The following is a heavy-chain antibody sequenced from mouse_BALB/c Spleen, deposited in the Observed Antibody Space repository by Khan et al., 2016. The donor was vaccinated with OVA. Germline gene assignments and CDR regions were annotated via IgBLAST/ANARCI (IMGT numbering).Heavy chain of an antibody. CDR1: GYSITSDYA. Sequence: EVQLVESGPGLVKPSQSLSLTCTVTGYSITSDYAWNWIRQFPGNTLEWMGYISYSGSTNNNPSLKSRISITRDTSKNQFILQLNSVTTEDTATYYCARDGSLYNYAIDYWGQGTSVTVSS. D-gene: IGHD2-3*01. CDR3: ARDGSLYNYAIDY. J-gene: IGHJ4*01. V-gene: IGHV3-2*02. CDR2: ISYSGST.